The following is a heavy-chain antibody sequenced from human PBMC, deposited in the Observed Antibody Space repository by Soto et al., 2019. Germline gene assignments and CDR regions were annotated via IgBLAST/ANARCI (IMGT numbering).Heavy chain of an antibody. D-gene: IGHD3-3*01. CDR1: GGSMTSYY. J-gene: IGHJ5*02. Sequence: ETLSLTCTVSGGSMTSYYWTWIRQPAGKGLEGIGRVYSSGGTHYNPSLKSRVTISLETSQNQFSLRLLSVTDAYTAVYFCARGQRFSDWFDPWGQGTLVTVSS. CDR3: ARGQRFSDWFDP. CDR2: VYSSGGT. V-gene: IGHV4-4*07.